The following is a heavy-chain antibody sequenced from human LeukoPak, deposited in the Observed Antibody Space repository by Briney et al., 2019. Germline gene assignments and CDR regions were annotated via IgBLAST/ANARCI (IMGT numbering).Heavy chain of an antibody. J-gene: IGHJ6*02. V-gene: IGHV4-34*01. CDR2: INHSGST. CDR1: GGSFSGYY. Sequence: SETLSLTCAVYGGSFSGYYWSWVRQPPGKGLERIGEINHSGSTNYNPSLKSRVTISVDTSKNQFSLKLSSVTAADTAVYYCATHMLAYYYGMDVWGQGTTVTVSS. D-gene: IGHD2-8*01. CDR3: ATHMLAYYYGMDV.